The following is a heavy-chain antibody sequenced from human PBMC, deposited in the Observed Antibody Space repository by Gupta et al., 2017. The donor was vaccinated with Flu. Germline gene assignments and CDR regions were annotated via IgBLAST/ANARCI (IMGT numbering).Heavy chain of an antibody. CDR2: ISYDGSNK. V-gene: IGHV3-30*18. D-gene: IGHD1-1*01. CDR3: AKAIKRTGTTWFDP. Sequence: QVQLVESGGGVVQPGRSLRLSCAASGFTFSSYGMHWVRQAPGKGLEWVAVISYDGSNKYYADSVKGRFTISRDNSKNTLYLQMNSLRAEDTAVYYCAKAIKRTGTTWFDPWGQGTLVTVSS. CDR1: GFTFSSYG. J-gene: IGHJ5*02.